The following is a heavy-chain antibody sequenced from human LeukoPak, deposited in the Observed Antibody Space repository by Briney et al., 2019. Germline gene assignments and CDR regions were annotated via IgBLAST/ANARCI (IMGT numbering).Heavy chain of an antibody. V-gene: IGHV1-46*01. CDR1: GYTFTSHY. J-gene: IGHJ6*02. D-gene: IGHD3-3*01. Sequence: ASVKVPCKASGYTFTSHYMHWVRQAPGQGLEWMEVINPSGGFTSYAQKLQDRVTLTRDTSTTTVYMQLSSLRSEDTAVYYCARGRNTIFGVGGIGYGMDVWGQGTTVTVSS. CDR3: ARGRNTIFGVGGIGYGMDV. CDR2: INPSGGFT.